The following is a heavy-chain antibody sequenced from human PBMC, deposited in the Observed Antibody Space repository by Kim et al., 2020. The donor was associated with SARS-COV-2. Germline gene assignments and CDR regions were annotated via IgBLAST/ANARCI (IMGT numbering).Heavy chain of an antibody. Sequence: ASVKVSCKVSGYMFTELYMHWVRQAPGKGLEWMGGFDPEDGEIIYAQELQDRLTMTEDTATDTGYMELRSLESEDTAVYYCATYASGSRYFDLWGQVTLV. CDR3: ATYASGSRYFDL. CDR1: GYMFTELY. V-gene: IGHV1-24*01. J-gene: IGHJ4*02. D-gene: IGHD3-10*01. CDR2: FDPEDGEI.